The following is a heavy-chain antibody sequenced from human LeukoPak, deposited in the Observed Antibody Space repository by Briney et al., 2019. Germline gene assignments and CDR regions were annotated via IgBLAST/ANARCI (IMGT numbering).Heavy chain of an antibody. V-gene: IGHV4-31*11. CDR3: ARAPHYFLFDP. D-gene: IGHD3-16*01. J-gene: IGHJ5*02. CDR1: GGSFSGYY. Sequence: SETLSLTCAVYGGSFSGYYWSWIRQHPGKGLEWIGYIYYSGSTYYNPSLKSRVTISVDTSKNQFSLKLSSVTAADTAVYYCARAPHYFLFDPWGQGTLVTVSS. CDR2: IYYSGST.